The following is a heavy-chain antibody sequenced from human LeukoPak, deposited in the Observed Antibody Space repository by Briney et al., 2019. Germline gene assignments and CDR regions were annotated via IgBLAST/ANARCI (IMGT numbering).Heavy chain of an antibody. D-gene: IGHD4-11*01. CDR2: IIPTFGTA. J-gene: IGHJ4*02. V-gene: IGHV1-69*13. CDR1: GGTFSSYA. Sequence: GASVKVSCKASGGTFSSYAISWVRQAPGQGLESMGGIIPTFGTANYAQKFQGRVTITADESTSTAYMELSSLRSEDTAVYYCARAWVSGTVTTGQVFDYWGQGTLVTVSS. CDR3: ARAWVSGTVTTGQVFDY.